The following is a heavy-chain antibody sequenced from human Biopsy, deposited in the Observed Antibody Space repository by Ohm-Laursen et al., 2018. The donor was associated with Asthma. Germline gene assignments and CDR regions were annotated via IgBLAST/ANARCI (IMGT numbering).Heavy chain of an antibody. Sequence: SDTLSLTCTVSGGSISRDYWSWIRQPPGKGLEWIGYIYYSGSTNYNPSLKSRVTMSVDRSKNQFSLKLSSVTAADTAVYYCARASVAASSNWFDPWGQGTLVTVSS. D-gene: IGHD6-19*01. CDR3: ARASVAASSNWFDP. CDR1: GGSISRDY. CDR2: IYYSGST. J-gene: IGHJ5*02. V-gene: IGHV4-59*08.